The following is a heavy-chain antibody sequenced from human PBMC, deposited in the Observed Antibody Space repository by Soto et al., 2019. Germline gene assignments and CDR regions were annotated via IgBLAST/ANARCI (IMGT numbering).Heavy chain of an antibody. J-gene: IGHJ5*02. D-gene: IGHD6-6*01. Sequence: PSQTLSLTGAISGDSVSSNSAAWNWIRQSPSRGLEWLGRTYYRSKWYNDYAVSLKSRITINPDTSKNQFSLQLNSVTPEDTAVYYCARASSIAARLLVYNWFDPWGQGTPVTVSS. V-gene: IGHV6-1*01. CDR3: ARASSIAARLLVYNWFDP. CDR1: GDSVSSNSAA. CDR2: TYYRSKWYN.